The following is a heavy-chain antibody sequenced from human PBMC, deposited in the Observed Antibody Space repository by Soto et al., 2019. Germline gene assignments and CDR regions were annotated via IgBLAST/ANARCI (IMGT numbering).Heavy chain of an antibody. CDR2: ITHSSSAI. J-gene: IGHJ2*01. CDR3: AASILVSRQYFDL. Sequence: GGFLRLSCAASGFSFSSYGMHWVRQAPGKGLEWISHITHSSSAIYYADSVRGRFTVSRDNAKNSLYLQLNSLRAEDTAVYYCAASILVSRQYFDLWGRGTLVTVSS. D-gene: IGHD3-9*01. V-gene: IGHV3-48*01. CDR1: GFSFSSYG.